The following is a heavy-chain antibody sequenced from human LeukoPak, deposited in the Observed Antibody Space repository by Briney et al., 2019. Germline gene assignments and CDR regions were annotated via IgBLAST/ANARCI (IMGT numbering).Heavy chain of an antibody. V-gene: IGHV3-15*01. CDR3: ASMVQGVIMPLD. CDR1: GFTFTNAW. D-gene: IGHD3-10*01. CDR2: FKSTTDGGTT. Sequence: GSLRLSCAASGFTFTNAWMYWVRQAPGKGLEWVGRFKSTTDGGTTDYAAPVKGRFTISRDDSKNTLYLQMNSLKTEDTAVYYCASMVQGVIMPLDWGQGTLVTVSS. J-gene: IGHJ4*02.